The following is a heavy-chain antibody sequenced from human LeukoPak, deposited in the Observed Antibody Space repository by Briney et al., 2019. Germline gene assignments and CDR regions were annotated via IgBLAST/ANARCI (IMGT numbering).Heavy chain of an antibody. D-gene: IGHD3-16*01. CDR3: ATDSFSFGDLNLGP. CDR2: IIQDGSEK. J-gene: IGHJ5*02. Sequence: PGGSLRLSCAASGFTFSSYWMSWVRQAPGKGLEWVANIIQDGSEKYYVDSVRGRFTISRDNAKSSLYLQMTNLRAEDTAVYYCATDSFSFGDLNLGPWGQGTLVTVSS. CDR1: GFTFSSYW. V-gene: IGHV3-7*01.